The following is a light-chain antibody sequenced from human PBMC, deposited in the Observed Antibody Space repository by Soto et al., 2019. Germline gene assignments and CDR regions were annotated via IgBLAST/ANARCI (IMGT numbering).Light chain of an antibody. V-gene: IGKV3-11*01. CDR3: QHRSNWPPFT. Sequence: EIVLTQSPATLSLSPGERATLSCRASQSVSSSLAWYQQRPGQAPRLLIYDASNRATGIPARFSGSGSGTDFTLTISSLEPEDFAVYYCQHRSNWPPFTFGQGTRLEI. CDR2: DAS. J-gene: IGKJ5*01. CDR1: QSVSSS.